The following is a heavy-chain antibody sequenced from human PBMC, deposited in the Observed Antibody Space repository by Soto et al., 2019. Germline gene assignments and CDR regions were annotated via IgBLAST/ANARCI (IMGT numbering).Heavy chain of an antibody. V-gene: IGHV4-39*01. CDR3: ARHRLGYNHRYFDL. CDR2: IYYSGST. J-gene: IGHJ2*01. Sequence: QLQLQESGPGLVKPSETLSLTCTVSGGSISSSSYYWGWIRQPPGKGLEWIGSIYYSGSTYYNPSLKSRFSLSVDTSKNQFPMKLSSVTAADTAVYYCARHRLGYNHRYFDLWVRGTLVTVSS. CDR1: GGSISSSSYY. D-gene: IGHD5-12*01.